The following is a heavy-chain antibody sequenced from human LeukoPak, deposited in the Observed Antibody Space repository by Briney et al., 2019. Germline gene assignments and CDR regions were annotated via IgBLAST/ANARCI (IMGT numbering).Heavy chain of an antibody. Sequence: ASVKVSCKASGYTFIDYYMHWVRQAPGQGLEWMGWINPNNGGTNYAQEFQGRVTMTRDTSISTAYMELGSLRSNDTAVYYCARSLFVLVSSALGYWGQGTLVTVSS. CDR1: GYTFIDYY. V-gene: IGHV1-2*02. CDR2: INPNNGGT. D-gene: IGHD2-2*01. CDR3: ARSLFVLVSSALGY. J-gene: IGHJ4*02.